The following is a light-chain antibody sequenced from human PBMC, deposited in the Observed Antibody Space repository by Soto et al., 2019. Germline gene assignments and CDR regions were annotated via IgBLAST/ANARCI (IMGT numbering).Light chain of an antibody. CDR1: ISDVGGYKY. CDR2: NVS. V-gene: IGLV2-14*03. J-gene: IGLJ1*01. CDR3: SAYKASSTRYV. Sequence: QSVLTQPASASGSPGQSITISCTGTISDVGGYKYVSWYQQHPGTAPKLIIYNVSKRPSGVSNRFSGSKSGSTASLTISGLQSEDEADYYCSAYKASSTRYVFGTGTKLTVL.